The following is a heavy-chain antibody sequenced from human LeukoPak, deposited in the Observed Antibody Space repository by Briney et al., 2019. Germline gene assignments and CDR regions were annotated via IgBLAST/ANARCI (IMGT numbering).Heavy chain of an antibody. J-gene: IGHJ4*02. CDR3: ARDAGYSFFDY. CDR2: ISYDGSNK. V-gene: IGHV3-30-3*01. D-gene: IGHD1-26*01. CDR1: GFTFSSYA. Sequence: GGSLRLSCAASGFTFSSYAMHWVRQAPGKGLEWVAVISYDGSNKYYADSVKGRFTISRDNSKNTLYLQMNSLRAEDTAVYYCARDAGYSFFDYWGQGILVTVSS.